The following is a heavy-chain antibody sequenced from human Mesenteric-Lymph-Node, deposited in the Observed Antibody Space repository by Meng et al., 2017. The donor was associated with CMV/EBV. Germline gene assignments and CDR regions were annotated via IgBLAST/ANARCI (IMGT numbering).Heavy chain of an antibody. CDR2: IYYSGST. J-gene: IGHJ4*02. CDR3: ARWGGNIAARPGGIFDY. CDR1: GGSISSYY. V-gene: IGHV4-59*01. Sequence: SETLSLTCTASGGSISSYYWSWIRQPPGKGLEWIGYIYYSGSTNYNPSLKSRVTISVDTSKNQFSLKLSSVTAADTAVYYCARWGGNIAARPGGIFDYWGQGTLVTVSS. D-gene: IGHD6-6*01.